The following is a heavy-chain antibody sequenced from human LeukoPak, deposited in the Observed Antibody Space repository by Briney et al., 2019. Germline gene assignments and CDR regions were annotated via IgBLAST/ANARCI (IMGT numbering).Heavy chain of an antibody. D-gene: IGHD6-19*01. V-gene: IGHV1-18*01. J-gene: IGHJ5*02. Sequence: ASVKVSRKASGYTFTSYGISWVRQAPGQGLEWMGWISAYNGNTNYAQKLQGRVTMTTDTSTSTAYMELRSLRSDDTAVYYCARDEGIAVAGNWFDPWGQGTLVTVSS. CDR3: ARDEGIAVAGNWFDP. CDR2: ISAYNGNT. CDR1: GYTFTSYG.